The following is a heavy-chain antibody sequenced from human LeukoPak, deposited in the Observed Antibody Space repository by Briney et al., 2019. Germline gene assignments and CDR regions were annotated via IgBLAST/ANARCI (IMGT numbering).Heavy chain of an antibody. D-gene: IGHD2-21*01. J-gene: IGHJ2*01. CDR1: GGSISSYY. Sequence: SETLSLTCTVSGGSISSYYWSWRRQPPGEGLEWWGYIYYSGSTNYNPSLKSRVTISVDTSKNQFSLKLSSVSAADTAVYYCARENSPEGSLYWYFDLWGRGTLVTVSS. CDR3: ARENSPEGSLYWYFDL. CDR2: IYYSGST. V-gene: IGHV4-59*01.